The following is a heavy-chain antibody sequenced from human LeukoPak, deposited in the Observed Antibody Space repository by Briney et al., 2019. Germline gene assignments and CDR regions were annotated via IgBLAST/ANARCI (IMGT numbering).Heavy chain of an antibody. CDR1: RSSVSSDTHY. Sequence: KSSETLSLTCSVSRSSVSSDTHYWGWIRQPPGKGLEWIVSIYYGGSTYYNPSLKSRVTISVDTSKNQFSLKLSSVTAADTAVYYCARSLTPYYDILTGYDNWFDPWGQGTLVTVSS. D-gene: IGHD3-9*01. V-gene: IGHV4-39*07. CDR3: ARSLTPYYDILTGYDNWFDP. J-gene: IGHJ5*02. CDR2: IYYGGST.